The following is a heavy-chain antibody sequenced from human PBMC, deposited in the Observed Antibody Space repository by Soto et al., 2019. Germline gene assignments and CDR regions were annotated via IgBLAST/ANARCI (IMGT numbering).Heavy chain of an antibody. V-gene: IGHV3-33*07. J-gene: IGHJ3*02. CDR2: IWNDGSYK. CDR3: ARTYSTSWANAFDI. D-gene: IGHD6-13*01. Sequence: GGSLRLSWAASGFTFSSYGMYWVRQAPGKGLEWVAIIWNDGSYKDYADSVKGRFTISRDNSKNTLYLQMDSLKVEDTAVYYCARTYSTSWANAFDIWGQGTMVTVSS. CDR1: GFTFSSYG.